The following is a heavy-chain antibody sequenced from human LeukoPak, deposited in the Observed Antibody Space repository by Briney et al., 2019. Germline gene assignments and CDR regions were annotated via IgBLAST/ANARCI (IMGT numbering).Heavy chain of an antibody. CDR2: IYTGGLT. D-gene: IGHD6-13*01. V-gene: IGHV3-53*01. Sequence: GGSLRLSCAASGFAVSTKFMTWVRQPPAKGLEWVSVIYTGGLTYYADSVKGRFTISRDNSKNPLYLQMNNLKADDTAVYYCAKDEAAAGGGLDYWGQGTLVIVSS. CDR1: GFAVSTKF. CDR3: AKDEAAAGGGLDY. J-gene: IGHJ4*02.